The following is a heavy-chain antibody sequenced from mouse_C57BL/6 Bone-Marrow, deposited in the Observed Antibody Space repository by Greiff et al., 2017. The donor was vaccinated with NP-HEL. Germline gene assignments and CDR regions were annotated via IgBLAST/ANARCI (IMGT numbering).Heavy chain of an antibody. CDR2: ISSGGSYT. CDR3: ARWCITTVVEGDFGV. D-gene: IGHD1-1*01. V-gene: IGHV5-6*01. Sequence: EVQLVESGGDLVKPGGSLKLSCAASGFTFSSYGMSWVRQTPDKRLEWVATISSGGSYTYYPDSVKGRFTISRDNAKNTLYLQMSSLKSEDTAMYYCARWCITTVVEGDFGVWGTGTTVTVSS. J-gene: IGHJ1*03. CDR1: GFTFSSYG.